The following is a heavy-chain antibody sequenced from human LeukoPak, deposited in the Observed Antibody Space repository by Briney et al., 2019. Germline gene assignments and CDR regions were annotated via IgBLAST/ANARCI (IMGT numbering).Heavy chain of an antibody. D-gene: IGHD3-3*01. J-gene: IGHJ4*02. CDR3: AKDYDFWSGYHDYFDY. Sequence: PGGSLRLSCAASGFTFSSYAMSWVRQAPGKGLEWVSAISGSGGSTYYADSVKGRFTISRDNSKNTLYLQMNSLRAEDTAVYYCAKDYDFWSGYHDYFDYWGQGTLVTVSS. CDR1: GFTFSSYA. V-gene: IGHV3-23*01. CDR2: ISGSGGST.